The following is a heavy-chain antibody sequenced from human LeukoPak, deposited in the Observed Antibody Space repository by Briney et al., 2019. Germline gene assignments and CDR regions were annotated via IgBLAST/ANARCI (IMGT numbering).Heavy chain of an antibody. V-gene: IGHV3-9*01. CDR3: AKDDYASVETATFDY. J-gene: IGHJ4*02. D-gene: IGHD5-24*01. Sequence: GRSLRLSCAASGFTFDDYAMHWVRQAPGKGLEWVSGISWNSGSIGYADSVKGRFTISRDNAKNSLYLQMNSLRAEDTALYYCAKDDYASVETATFDYWGQGTLVTVSS. CDR1: GFTFDDYA. CDR2: ISWNSGSI.